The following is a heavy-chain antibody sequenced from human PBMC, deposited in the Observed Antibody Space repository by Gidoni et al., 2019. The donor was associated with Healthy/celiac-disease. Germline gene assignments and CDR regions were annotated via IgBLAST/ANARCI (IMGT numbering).Heavy chain of an antibody. J-gene: IGHJ6*03. CDR3: ARDRYYYYYMDV. V-gene: IGHV3-74*01. Sequence: EVQLVESGGGLVQPGGSLRLSCAASGFTFSSYWMHWVRQAPGKGLVWVSRIKSDGSSTSYADSVKGRFTISRDNAKNTLYLQMNSLRAEDTSVYYCARDRYYYYYMDVWGKGTTVTVSS. CDR2: IKSDGSST. CDR1: GFTFSSYW.